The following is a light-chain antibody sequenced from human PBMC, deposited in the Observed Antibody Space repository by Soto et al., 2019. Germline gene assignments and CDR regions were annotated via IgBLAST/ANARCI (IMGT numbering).Light chain of an antibody. CDR2: DVS. CDR1: SSDVGGYNY. V-gene: IGLV2-14*01. CDR3: SSYTSSSTRV. J-gene: IGLJ1*01. Sequence: ALTQPASVSGSPGQSITISCTGTSSDVGGYNYVSWYQQHPGKAPKLMIYDVSNRPSGVSNRFSGSKSGNTASLTISGLQAEDEADYYCSSYTSSSTRVFGNGTKVTVL.